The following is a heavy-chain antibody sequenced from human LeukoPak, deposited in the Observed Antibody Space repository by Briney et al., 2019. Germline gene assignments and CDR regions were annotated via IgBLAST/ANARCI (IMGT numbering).Heavy chain of an antibody. J-gene: IGHJ3*02. CDR2: ISSSSSYI. CDR3: ARDQYGDYAFAFDI. CDR1: GFTFSSYS. Sequence: GGSLRLSCAASGFTFSSYSMNWVRQALGKGLEWVSSISSSSSYIYYADSVKGRFTISRDNAKNSLYLQMSSLRAEDTAVYYCARDQYGDYAFAFDIWGQGTMVTVSS. V-gene: IGHV3-21*01. D-gene: IGHD4-17*01.